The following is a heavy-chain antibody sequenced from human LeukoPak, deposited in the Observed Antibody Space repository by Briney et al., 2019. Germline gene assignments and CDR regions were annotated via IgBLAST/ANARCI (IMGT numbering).Heavy chain of an antibody. CDR2: IKQDGSEK. CDR1: GFTFSSYW. Sequence: GGSLRLSCAASGFTFSSYWMSWVRQAPGKGLEWVANIKQDGSEKYYVDSVKGRFTISRDNAKNSLYPQMNSLRAEDTAVYYCARRLGDYYYYGMDVWGKGTTVTVSS. D-gene: IGHD4-11*01. V-gene: IGHV3-7*03. J-gene: IGHJ6*04. CDR3: ARRLGDYYYYGMDV.